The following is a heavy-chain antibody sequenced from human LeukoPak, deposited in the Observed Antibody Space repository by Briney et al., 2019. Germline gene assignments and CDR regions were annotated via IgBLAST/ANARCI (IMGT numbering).Heavy chain of an antibody. CDR3: AKKGGSWNYFDS. D-gene: IGHD6-13*01. Sequence: GGSLRLSCVASGFTFSIYGMHWVRQAPGKGLEWVAYLAYDASLVDYTNSVKGRFTISRDNSKNTLFLQMNSLRPEDTAVYYCAKKGGSWNYFDSWGQGALVTVSS. V-gene: IGHV3-30*02. J-gene: IGHJ4*02. CDR1: GFTFSIYG. CDR2: LAYDASLV.